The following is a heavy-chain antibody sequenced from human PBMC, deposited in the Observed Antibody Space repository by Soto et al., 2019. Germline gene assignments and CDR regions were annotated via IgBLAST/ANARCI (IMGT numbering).Heavy chain of an antibody. V-gene: IGHV4-59*01. J-gene: IGHJ4*02. CDR3: ARENYDYIWGSYRSHYFDY. Sequence: SETLSLTCTVSGGSISSYYWSWIRQPPGKGLEWIGYIYYSGSTNYNPSLKSRVTISVDTSKNQFSLKLSSVTAADTAVYYCARENYDYIWGSYRSHYFDYWGQGTLVTVSS. D-gene: IGHD3-16*02. CDR2: IYYSGST. CDR1: GGSISSYY.